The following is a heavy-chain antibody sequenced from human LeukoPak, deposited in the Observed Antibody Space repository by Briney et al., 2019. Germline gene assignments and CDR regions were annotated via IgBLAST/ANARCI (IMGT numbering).Heavy chain of an antibody. CDR2: INNSSSYI. Sequence: GGSLRLSCAACGFTFSSYSMNWVRQAPGKGLEWVSSINNSSSYIYYADSVKGRFTISRDNAKNSLYLQMNSLRAEDTAVYFCAITVTTDYWGQGTLVTVSS. CDR3: AITVTTDY. D-gene: IGHD4-17*01. CDR1: GFTFSSYS. J-gene: IGHJ4*02. V-gene: IGHV3-21*01.